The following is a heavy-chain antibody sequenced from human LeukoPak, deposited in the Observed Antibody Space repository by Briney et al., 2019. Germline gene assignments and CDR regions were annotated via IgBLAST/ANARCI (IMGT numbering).Heavy chain of an antibody. V-gene: IGHV3-23*01. J-gene: IGHJ4*02. Sequence: PGGSLRLSCAASGFTFSSYAMSWVRQAPGKGLEWVSAISGSGGSTYYADSVKGRFTISRDNSKNTLYLQMNSLRAEDTAVYYCAKVGGGIAVAGPHFKAFYFDYWGQGTLVTVSS. CDR1: GFTFSSYA. CDR3: AKVGGGIAVAGPHFKAFYFDY. CDR2: ISGSGGST. D-gene: IGHD6-19*01.